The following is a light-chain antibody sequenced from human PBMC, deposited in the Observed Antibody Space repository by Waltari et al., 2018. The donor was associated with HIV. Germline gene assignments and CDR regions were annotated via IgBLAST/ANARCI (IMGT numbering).Light chain of an antibody. V-gene: IGKV1-39*01. CDR2: ATS. CDR1: QNIGSS. CDR3: QQSYIPPRYT. Sequence: DIQMTQSPSSLSASVGDRVSITCRASQNIGSSLNWFQQKPGKAPNLLIYATSNLQSGVPSRFSGSGSGTDFTLTITTLQREDFATYYCQQSYIPPRYTFGQGTKLEIK. J-gene: IGKJ2*01.